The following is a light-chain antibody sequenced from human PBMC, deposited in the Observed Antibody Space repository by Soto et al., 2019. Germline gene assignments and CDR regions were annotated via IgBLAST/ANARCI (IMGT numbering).Light chain of an antibody. Sequence: DIQMTQSPSTLSASVGDRVTITCRASQSISSWLAWYQQKPGKAPRLLIYKGSTLESGVPSRFSGSGSGTEFTLTISSLQPDDFATYYCQQYNSFPTFGQGTRLAIK. CDR2: KGS. V-gene: IGKV1-5*03. CDR1: QSISSW. CDR3: QQYNSFPT. J-gene: IGKJ5*01.